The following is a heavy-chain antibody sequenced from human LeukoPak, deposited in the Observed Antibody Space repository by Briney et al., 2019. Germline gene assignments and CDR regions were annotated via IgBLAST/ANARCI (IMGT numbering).Heavy chain of an antibody. CDR1: GFTFSSYA. V-gene: IGHV3-23*01. J-gene: IGHJ6*03. Sequence: SGGSLRLSCAASGFTFSSYAMSLVRQAPGKGLEWVSAISGSGGSTYYADSVKGRFTISRNNSKNTLYLQMNSLRAEDTAVYYCAKWGTMVRGVIKGYYYYMDVWGKGTTVIVSS. D-gene: IGHD3-10*01. CDR2: ISGSGGST. CDR3: AKWGTMVRGVIKGYYYYMDV.